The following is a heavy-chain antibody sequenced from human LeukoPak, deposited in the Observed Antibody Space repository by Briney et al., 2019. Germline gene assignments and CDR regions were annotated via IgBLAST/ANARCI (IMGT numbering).Heavy chain of an antibody. CDR1: GYTFSSYH. CDR3: AREYSSSWYYFDY. Sequence: GASVKVSCKASGYTFSSYHIHWVRQAPGQGLEWMGKINPSFNPGVDVTSYAQKFQGRVTMTRDTSTNTVYMELSSLRSDDTAVYYCAREYSSSWYYFDYWGQGTLVTVSS. V-gene: IGHV1-46*01. CDR2: INPSFNPGVDVT. J-gene: IGHJ4*02. D-gene: IGHD6-13*01.